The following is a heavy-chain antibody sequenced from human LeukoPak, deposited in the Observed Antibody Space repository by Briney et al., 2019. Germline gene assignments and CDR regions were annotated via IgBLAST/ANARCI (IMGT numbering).Heavy chain of an antibody. V-gene: IGHV1-2*02. D-gene: IGHD3-10*01. J-gene: IGHJ3*02. CDR3: ARGAKIMINMVRGALASRDAFDI. CDR1: GYTFTGYY. CDR2: INPNSGGT. Sequence: GASVKVSCKASGYTFTGYYIHWVRQAPGQGVEGMVGINPNSGGTKYAQKFQGRVTVTRDTSISTSSMELSRLKSDATAVYYCARGAKIMINMVRGALASRDAFDIWGQGTMVTVSS.